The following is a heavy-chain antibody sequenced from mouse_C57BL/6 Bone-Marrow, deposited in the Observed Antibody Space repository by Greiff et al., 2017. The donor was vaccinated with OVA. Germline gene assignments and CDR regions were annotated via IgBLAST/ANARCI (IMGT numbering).Heavy chain of an antibody. V-gene: IGHV7-1*01. CDR1: GFTFSDFY. CDR3: AKEEGDWYFEV. J-gene: IGHJ1*03. Sequence: EVQVVESGGGLVQSGRSLRLSCATSGFTFSDFYMEWVRQAPGQGLEWIAASRNKANDNTSEYSASVKGRFIVSRDTSPGILYRQMDAVRDEDTARYDNAKEEGDWYFEVGGTGTSVTVSA. CDR2: SRNKANDNTS.